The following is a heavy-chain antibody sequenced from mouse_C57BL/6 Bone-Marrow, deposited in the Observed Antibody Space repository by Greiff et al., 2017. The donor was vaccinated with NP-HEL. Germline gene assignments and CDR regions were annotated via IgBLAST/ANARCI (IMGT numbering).Heavy chain of an antibody. V-gene: IGHV1-82*01. CDR3: ATMEYYFDY. Sequence: QVHVQQPGPELVKPGASVKISCMASGYAFSSSWMNWVKQRPGQGLEWIGRIYPGDGDTNYNGTFKGKATLTVDKSSSTAYMQLSSLTSEDSAVYFCATMEYYFDYWGQGTTLTVSS. CDR1: GYAFSSSW. D-gene: IGHD2-3*01. CDR2: IYPGDGDT. J-gene: IGHJ2*01.